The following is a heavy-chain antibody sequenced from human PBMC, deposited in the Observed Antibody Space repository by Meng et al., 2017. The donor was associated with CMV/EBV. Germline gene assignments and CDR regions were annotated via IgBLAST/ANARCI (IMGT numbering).Heavy chain of an antibody. CDR1: GFTFSSDA. CDR3: AKTTAVDTRSYYYYGMDV. D-gene: IGHD6-13*01. CDR2: ISGGGGST. Sequence: GESLKISCAASGFTFSSDAMSWVRQAPGKGLEWVSAISGGGGSTYSADSVKGRFTISRDNSKNTLYLQMNSLRAEDTAVYYCAKTTAVDTRSYYYYGMDVWGQGTTVTVSS. V-gene: IGHV3-23*01. J-gene: IGHJ6*02.